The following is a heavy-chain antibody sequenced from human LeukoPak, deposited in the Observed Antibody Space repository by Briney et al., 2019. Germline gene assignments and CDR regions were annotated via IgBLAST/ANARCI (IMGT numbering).Heavy chain of an antibody. D-gene: IGHD1-1*01. CDR3: AKDWGSTGTAPLDY. Sequence: GGSLRLSCGASGFTFSSYGMHWVRQAPGKGLEWVADIWFDGKNEHFADSVKGRFTISRDNSKNTMYLQINSLRAEDTAVYYCAKDWGSTGTAPLDYWGQGTLVTVSS. J-gene: IGHJ4*02. V-gene: IGHV3-33*06. CDR2: IWFDGKNE. CDR1: GFTFSSYG.